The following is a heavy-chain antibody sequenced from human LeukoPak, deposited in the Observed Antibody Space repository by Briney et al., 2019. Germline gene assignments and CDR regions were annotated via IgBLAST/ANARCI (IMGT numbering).Heavy chain of an antibody. CDR2: IYYSGST. J-gene: IGHJ3*02. Sequence: SETLSLTCTVSGGSISSGDYYWSWIRQPPGKGLEWIGYIYYSGSTYYNPSLKSRVTMSVDTSKNQFSLKLSSVTAADTAVYYCARDFVVPAAISAFDIWGQGTMVTVSS. D-gene: IGHD2-2*02. CDR1: GGSISSGDYY. CDR3: ARDFVVPAAISAFDI. V-gene: IGHV4-30-4*01.